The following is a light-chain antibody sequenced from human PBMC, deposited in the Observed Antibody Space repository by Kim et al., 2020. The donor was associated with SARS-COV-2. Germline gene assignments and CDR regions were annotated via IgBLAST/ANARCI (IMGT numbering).Light chain of an antibody. V-gene: IGKV1-27*01. Sequence: ASVGDRVTITCRASQVISNYLAWYQQKPGKPPKLLIYGASALHSGVPSRFSGSGSGTDFTLTISSLQPEDVATYYCEKYDRASWTFGQGTKVDIK. J-gene: IGKJ1*01. CDR1: QVISNY. CDR2: GAS. CDR3: EKYDRASWT.